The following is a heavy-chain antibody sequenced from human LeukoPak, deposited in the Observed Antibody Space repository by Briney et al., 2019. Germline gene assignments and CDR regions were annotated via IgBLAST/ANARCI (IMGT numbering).Heavy chain of an antibody. D-gene: IGHD6-13*01. Sequence: SESLSLPRIVSGGSINSYYWRWLRQPPGKGLEWVGCIYDSECIRPNPPLKSRATISVDSSKNQLSLKLPSVTAADTAVYYGASVYSSRTYWFDPWGQGTLVTVSS. CDR2: IYDSECI. CDR1: GGSINSYY. V-gene: IGHV4-59*01. CDR3: ASVYSSRTYWFDP. J-gene: IGHJ5*02.